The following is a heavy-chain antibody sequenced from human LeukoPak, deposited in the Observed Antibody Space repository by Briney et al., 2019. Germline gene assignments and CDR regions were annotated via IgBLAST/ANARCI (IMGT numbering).Heavy chain of an antibody. D-gene: IGHD3-22*01. CDR2: ISSSSSYI. J-gene: IGHJ3*02. CDR3: ARESGTMIVVVITIGAFDI. Sequence: PGGSLRLSCAASGFTFSSYSMNWVRQAPGKGLEWVSSISSSSSYIYYADSVKGRFTISKDNSKNTLYLQMNSLRAEDTAVYYCARESGTMIVVVITIGAFDIWGQGTMVTVSS. V-gene: IGHV3-21*01. CDR1: GFTFSSYS.